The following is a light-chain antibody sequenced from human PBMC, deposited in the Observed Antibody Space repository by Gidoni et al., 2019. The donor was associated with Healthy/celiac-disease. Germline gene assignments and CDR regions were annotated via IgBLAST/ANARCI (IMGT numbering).Light chain of an antibody. CDR3: QQYNNWST. V-gene: IGKV3-15*01. CDR1: QSVSSN. CDR2: GAA. J-gene: IGKJ1*01. Sequence: EIVMTQSPATLSVSPGERATLSCRAIQSVSSNVAWYQQKPGPAPRLLIYGAATRATGIPARFSGSGSGTEFTLTISSLQSEDFADYYCQQYNNWSTFGQGTKVEIK.